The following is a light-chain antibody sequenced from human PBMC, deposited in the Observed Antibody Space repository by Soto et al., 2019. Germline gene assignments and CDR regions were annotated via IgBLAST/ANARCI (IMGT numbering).Light chain of an antibody. CDR3: CSYASTSPYV. J-gene: IGLJ1*01. Sequence: QSVLTQPASVSGSPGQSITISCTGTSSDIGAFNYVSWYQQHPGKAPKLIIYAVSNRPSGVSERFSGSKSDSTASLSISGLQAEDEADYYCCSYASTSPYVFGPGTKVTVL. V-gene: IGLV2-14*01. CDR2: AVS. CDR1: SSDIGAFNY.